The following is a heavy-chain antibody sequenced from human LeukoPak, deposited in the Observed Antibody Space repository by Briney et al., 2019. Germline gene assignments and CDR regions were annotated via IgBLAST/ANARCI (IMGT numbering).Heavy chain of an antibody. D-gene: IGHD3-22*01. Sequence: ASVKVSCKASGYTFTSYYMHWVRQAPGQGLEWMGIINPSGGSTSYAQKFQGRVTMTRDTSTSTVYMELSSLRSEDTAVCYCATPRTYDSSGYDAFDIWGQGTMVTVSS. V-gene: IGHV1-46*01. CDR3: ATPRTYDSSGYDAFDI. CDR1: GYTFTSYY. CDR2: INPSGGST. J-gene: IGHJ3*02.